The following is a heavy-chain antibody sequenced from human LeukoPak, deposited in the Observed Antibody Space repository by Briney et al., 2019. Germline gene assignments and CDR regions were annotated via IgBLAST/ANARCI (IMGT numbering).Heavy chain of an antibody. Sequence: ASVKVSCKASGGTFSGYAISWVRQAPGQGLEWMGGIIPIFGTANYAQKFQGRVTITADESTSTAYMELSSLRSEDTALYYCARGGTARYSSSWYSPVWYFDLWGRGTLVTVSS. D-gene: IGHD6-13*01. CDR2: IIPIFGTA. CDR3: ARGGTARYSSSWYSPVWYFDL. J-gene: IGHJ2*01. CDR1: GGTFSGYA. V-gene: IGHV1-69*01.